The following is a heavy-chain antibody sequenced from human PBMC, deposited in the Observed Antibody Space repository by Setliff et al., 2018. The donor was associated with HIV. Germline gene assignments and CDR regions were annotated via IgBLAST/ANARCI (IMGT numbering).Heavy chain of an antibody. CDR3: GRENPGDY. J-gene: IGHJ4*02. D-gene: IGHD3-10*01. Sequence: SETLSLTCAVSNGSISSGVSYWSWIRQLPGKGLEWIGHISYTGSTYYNPSLKSRLTISVDTSKNQFSLKLSSVTAADTAVYYCGRENPGDYWGQGTLVTVSS. CDR1: NGSISSGVSY. CDR2: ISYTGST. V-gene: IGHV4-31*11.